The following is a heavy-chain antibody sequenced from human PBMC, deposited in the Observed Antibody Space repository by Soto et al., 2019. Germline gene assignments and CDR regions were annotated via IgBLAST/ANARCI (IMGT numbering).Heavy chain of an antibody. CDR2: ISWNSGTL. Sequence: EVQLVESGGGLVQPGRSLRLSCAASECNFENYAMHWVRQAPGKGLEWVAGISWNSGTLVYAASVKGRFTISRDNAKNSLFLQMNSLRPEDTAFYFCAKGRTRPLELGSFGDNAFDVWGQGTMVTVSS. CDR1: ECNFENYA. V-gene: IGHV3-9*01. CDR3: AKGRTRPLELGSFGDNAFDV. D-gene: IGHD6-6*01. J-gene: IGHJ3*01.